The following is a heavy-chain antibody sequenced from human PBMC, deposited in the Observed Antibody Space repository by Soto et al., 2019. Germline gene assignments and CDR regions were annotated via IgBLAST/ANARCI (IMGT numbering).Heavy chain of an antibody. J-gene: IGHJ4*02. D-gene: IGHD6-6*01. V-gene: IGHV4-34*01. CDR3: ARGASSSRSFDY. CDR1: GGSFSGYY. CDR2: INHSGST. Sequence: QVQLQQWGAGLLKPSETLSLTCAVYGGSFSGYYWSWIRQPPGKGLEWIGEINHSGSTNYNPSLKSRVTISVDTSKNQFSLKLSSVTAADTAVYYCARGASSSRSFDYWGQGTLVTVSS.